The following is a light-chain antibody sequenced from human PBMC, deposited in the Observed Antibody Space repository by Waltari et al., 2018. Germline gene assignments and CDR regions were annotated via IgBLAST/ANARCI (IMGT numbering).Light chain of an antibody. V-gene: IGLV4-69*01. CDR3: QTWDTNIVV. CDR2: VNSDGEP. CDR1: SGHTSSA. J-gene: IGLJ2*01. Sequence: QLLVTQSPSASASLRASVKLTCTLSSGHTSSAIAWHQHQSEKAPRFLMSVNSDGEPTTGDGMPDRFSGSSSGAARYPTIDSLQSEDEADYYCQTWDTNIVVFGGGTKVTVL.